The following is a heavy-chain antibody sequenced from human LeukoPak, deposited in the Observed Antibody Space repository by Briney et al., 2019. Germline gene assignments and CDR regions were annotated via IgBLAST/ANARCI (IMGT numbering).Heavy chain of an antibody. Sequence: GASVKVSCKASGYTFTGYYMHWVRQAPGQGLERMGWMNPNSGGTNYAQKFQGRVTMTRDTSISTAYMELSRLRSAETAVYYCARDRSHPRAGYSSSWWAFWFDPWGQGTLVTVSS. CDR3: ARDRSHPRAGYSSSWWAFWFDP. J-gene: IGHJ5*02. V-gene: IGHV1-2*02. CDR1: GYTFTGYY. CDR2: MNPNSGGT. D-gene: IGHD6-13*01.